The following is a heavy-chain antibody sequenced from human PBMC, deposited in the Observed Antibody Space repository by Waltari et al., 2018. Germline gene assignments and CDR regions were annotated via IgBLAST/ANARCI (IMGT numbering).Heavy chain of an antibody. CDR1: GFTFSTYW. V-gene: IGHV3-74*01. CDR2: IDSDGSST. D-gene: IGHD3-10*01. J-gene: IGHJ4*02. CDR3: GRAGVQGVKYFDY. Sequence: DVQLVESGGGLVQPGGSLRFSCAASGFTFSTYWMHWVRHGPGTGLMWVSRIDSDGSSTSYEDSVRGRFTISRDNAKNTLYLQMNSVRDEDTAVYYCGRAGVQGVKYFDYWGRGTLVTVSS.